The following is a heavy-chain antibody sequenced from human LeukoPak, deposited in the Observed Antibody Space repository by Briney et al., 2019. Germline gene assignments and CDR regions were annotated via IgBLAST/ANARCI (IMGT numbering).Heavy chain of an antibody. V-gene: IGHV4-59*08. J-gene: IGHJ5*02. D-gene: IGHD6-19*01. CDR3: ATMAVAGTGYNWLDP. Sequence: SETLSLTCAVSGGSLSTYYWNWIRQPPGKGLEWIGYIYYGGSAIYNPSLKSRVTISVDRSKNQFSLKPNSVTAADTAVYYCATMAVAGTGYNWLDPWGQGTLVTVSS. CDR1: GGSLSTYY. CDR2: IYYGGSA.